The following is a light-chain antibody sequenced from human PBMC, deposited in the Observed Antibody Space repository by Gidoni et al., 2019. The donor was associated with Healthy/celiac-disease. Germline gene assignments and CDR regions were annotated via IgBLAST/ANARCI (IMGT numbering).Light chain of an antibody. CDR3: QQYNSPLFT. J-gene: IGKJ3*01. CDR1: QSISSW. Sequence: DIQMTQSPSTLSASVGDRVTITCRASQSISSWLAWYQQKPGKAPKLLIYKASSLESGVPSRFSGSGSGTEFTLTISSLQPDDFATYYCQQYNSPLFTFXPXTKVDIK. CDR2: KAS. V-gene: IGKV1-5*03.